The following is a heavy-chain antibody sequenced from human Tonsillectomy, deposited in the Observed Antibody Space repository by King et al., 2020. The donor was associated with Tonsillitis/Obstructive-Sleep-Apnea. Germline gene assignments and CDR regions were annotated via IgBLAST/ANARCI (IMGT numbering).Heavy chain of an antibody. J-gene: IGHJ4*02. D-gene: IGHD3-3*01. V-gene: IGHV3-53*01. CDR3: ARPYDFWSGYYGY. CDR2: IYSGGST. Sequence: VQLVESGGGLIQPGGSLRLSCAASGFTVSSNYMSWVRRAPGKGLEWGSVIYSGGSTYYADSVKGRFTISRDNSKNTLYLQMNSLRAEDTAVYYCARPYDFWSGYYGYWGQGTLVTVSS. CDR1: GFTVSSNY.